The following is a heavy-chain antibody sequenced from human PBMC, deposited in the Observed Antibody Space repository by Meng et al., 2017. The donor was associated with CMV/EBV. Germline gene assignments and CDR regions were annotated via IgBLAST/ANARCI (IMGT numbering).Heavy chain of an antibody. CDR3: ARDFVLGRWPARLDR. Sequence: GGSLRLSCATSGFTFSSYNMNWVRQAPGKGPEGISDISSSSSSIYYADSVKGRFTISRDNARISLFLQMNSLTAEDTAVYYCARDFVLGRWPARLDRWGQGTPVTVSS. D-gene: IGHD3-16*01. CDR1: GFTFSSYN. J-gene: IGHJ1*01. CDR2: ISSSSSSI. V-gene: IGHV3-48*01.